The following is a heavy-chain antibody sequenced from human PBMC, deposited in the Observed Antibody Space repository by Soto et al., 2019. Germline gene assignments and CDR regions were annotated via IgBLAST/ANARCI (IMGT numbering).Heavy chain of an antibody. Sequence: ASLKVSFKASGYIFTAYYIHWGLHSPGQGLECMGWIKPHSGDTGYTQKFQGRVTMTRDTSISTAYMELSSLRYDEKAMYYCERGSAVGGNCLEYWGQGTLVTVSS. CDR3: ERGSAVGGNCLEY. D-gene: IGHD3-10*01. J-gene: IGHJ4*02. V-gene: IGHV1-2*02. CDR2: IKPHSGDT. CDR1: GYIFTAYY.